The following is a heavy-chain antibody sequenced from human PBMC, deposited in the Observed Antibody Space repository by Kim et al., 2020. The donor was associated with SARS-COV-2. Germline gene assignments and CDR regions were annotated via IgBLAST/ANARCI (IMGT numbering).Heavy chain of an antibody. D-gene: IGHD1-26*01. J-gene: IGHJ4*02. V-gene: IGHV3-74*01. CDR3: ASLLKLRDFDY. Sequence: TSYADSVKGRFTISRDNAKNTLYLQMNSLRAEDTAVYYCASLLKLRDFDYWGQGTLVTVSS. CDR2: T.